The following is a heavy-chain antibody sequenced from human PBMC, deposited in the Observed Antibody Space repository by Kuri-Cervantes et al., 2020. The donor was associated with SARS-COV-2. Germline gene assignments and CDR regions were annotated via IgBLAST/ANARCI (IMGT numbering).Heavy chain of an antibody. D-gene: IGHD3-22*01. CDR2: ISAYNGNT. CDR1: GGTFSSYT. V-gene: IGHV1-18*01. CDR3: ARVWYYDSSGHQWYFDL. Sequence: ASVKVSCKASGGTFSSYTISWVRQAPGQGLEWMGWISAYNGNTNYAQKLQGRVTMTTDTSTSTAYMELRSLRPDDTAVYYCARVWYYDSSGHQWYFDLWGRGTLVTVSS. J-gene: IGHJ2*01.